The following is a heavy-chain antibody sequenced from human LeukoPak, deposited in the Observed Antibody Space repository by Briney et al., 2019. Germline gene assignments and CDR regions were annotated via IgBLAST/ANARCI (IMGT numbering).Heavy chain of an antibody. CDR3: AKDSGRYYDILTGYHDAFDI. D-gene: IGHD3-9*01. CDR1: GFTFSSYG. V-gene: IGHV3-33*06. CDR2: IWYDGSNK. J-gene: IGHJ3*02. Sequence: GGSLRLSCAASGFTFSSYGMHWVRQAPGKGLEWVAVIWYDGSNKYYADSVKGRFTISRDNSKNTLYLQMNSLRAEDTAVYYCAKDSGRYYDILTGYHDAFDIWGQGTMVTASS.